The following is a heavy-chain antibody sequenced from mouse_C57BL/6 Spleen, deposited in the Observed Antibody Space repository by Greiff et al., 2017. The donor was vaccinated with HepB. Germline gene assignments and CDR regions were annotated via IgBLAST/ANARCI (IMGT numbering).Heavy chain of an antibody. Sequence: QVQLKESGPELVKPGASVKISCKASGYAFSSSWMNWVKQRPGKGLEWIGRIYPGDGDTNYNGKFKGKATLTADKSSSTAYMQRSSLTSEDSAVYFCASPAYSNAFDYWGQGTTLTVSS. J-gene: IGHJ2*01. D-gene: IGHD2-5*01. V-gene: IGHV1-82*01. CDR1: GYAFSSSW. CDR3: ASPAYSNAFDY. CDR2: IYPGDGDT.